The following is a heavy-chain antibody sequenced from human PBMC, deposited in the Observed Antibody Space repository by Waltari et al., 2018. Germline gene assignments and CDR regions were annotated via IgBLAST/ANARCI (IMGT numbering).Heavy chain of an antibody. V-gene: IGHV4-34*01. D-gene: IGHD3-3*01. CDR3: ARGDVWSGYSGY. CDR2: INHSGST. Sequence: QVQLQQWGAGLLKPSETLSLTCAVYGGSFSGYYWSWIRQPPGKGLEWIGEINHSGSTNYNPSLKSLVTISVDTSKNQFSLKLSSVTAADTAVYYCARGDVWSGYSGYWGQGTLVTVSS. J-gene: IGHJ4*02. CDR1: GGSFSGYY.